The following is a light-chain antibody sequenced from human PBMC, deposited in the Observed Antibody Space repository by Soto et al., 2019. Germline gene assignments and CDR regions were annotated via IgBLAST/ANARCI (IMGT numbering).Light chain of an antibody. V-gene: IGLV2-14*01. CDR3: SSYTSSSPCV. CDR2: EVS. Sequence: QSVLTQPASVSGSPGQSITISYTGTSSDVGGYKYVSWYQQHPGKAPKLMIYEVSNRPSGVSNRFSGSKSGNTASLTISGLQAEDEADYYCSSYTSSSPCVFGTGTKVTVL. CDR1: SSDVGGYKY. J-gene: IGLJ1*01.